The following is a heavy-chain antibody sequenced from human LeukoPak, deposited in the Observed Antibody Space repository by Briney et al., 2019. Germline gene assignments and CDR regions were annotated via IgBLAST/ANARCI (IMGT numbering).Heavy chain of an antibody. D-gene: IGHD3-22*01. CDR1: GFTFSSYG. CDR3: AKGYDTSGYDY. V-gene: IGHV3-23*01. J-gene: IGHJ4*02. CDR2: ISGSGGST. Sequence: GGSLRLSCAASGFTFSSYGMSWVRQAPGKGLEWVSAISGSGGSTYYADSVKGRFTISRDNSKNTLSLQMNSLRAEDTAIYYCAKGYDTSGYDYWGQGTLVTVSS.